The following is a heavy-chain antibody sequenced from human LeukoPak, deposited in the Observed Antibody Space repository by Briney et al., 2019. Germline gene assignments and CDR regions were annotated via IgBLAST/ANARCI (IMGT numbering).Heavy chain of an antibody. J-gene: IGHJ4*02. CDR1: GFTFSSYE. D-gene: IGHD6-19*01. CDR2: ISSSGSTI. CDR3: SRGRYSGG. Sequence: PGGSLRLSCAASGFTFSSYELNWVRQAPGKGLEWVSYISSSGSTIYYADSVKDRFTVSRDNAKNSLFLQMTSLRAEDTAVYYCSRGRYSGGWGQETLVTVSS. V-gene: IGHV3-48*03.